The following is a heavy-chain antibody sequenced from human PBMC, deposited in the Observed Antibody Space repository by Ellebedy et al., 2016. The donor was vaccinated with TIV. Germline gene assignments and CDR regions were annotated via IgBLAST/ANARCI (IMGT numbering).Heavy chain of an antibody. CDR2: ISYDGNNK. J-gene: IGHJ6*02. CDR1: GFTFSSYG. CDR3: SREGLEAGMDL. V-gene: IGHV3-30*19. Sequence: GGSLRLSCAASGFTFSSYGMHWVRQAPGKGLEWVTIISYDGNNKFYLDSVEGRFSISRDDSKNTLYLQMNSLRPEDTAVYYCSREGLEAGMDLWGQGTTVIVSS.